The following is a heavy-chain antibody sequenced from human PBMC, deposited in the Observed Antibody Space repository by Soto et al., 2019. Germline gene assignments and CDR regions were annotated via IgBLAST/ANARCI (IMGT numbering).Heavy chain of an antibody. CDR3: ARESDRTVTTPLNY. D-gene: IGHD4-17*01. V-gene: IGHV3-30-3*01. CDR1: GFTFSSYA. CDR2: ISYDGSNK. Sequence: QVQLVESGGGVVQPGRSLRLSCAASGFTFSSYAMHWVRQAPGKGLEWVAVISYDGSNKYYADSVKGRFTISRDNSKNTLYLQMNSLRAEDTAVYYCARESDRTVTTPLNYWGQGTLVTVSS. J-gene: IGHJ4*02.